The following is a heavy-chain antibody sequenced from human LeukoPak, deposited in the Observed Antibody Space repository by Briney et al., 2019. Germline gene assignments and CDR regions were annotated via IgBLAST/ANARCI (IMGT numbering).Heavy chain of an antibody. J-gene: IGHJ4*02. V-gene: IGHV3-30-3*01. D-gene: IGHD6-6*01. CDR2: ISYDGSNK. Sequence: GGSLRLSCAASGFTFSSYAMHWVRQAPGKGLEWVAVISYDGSNKYYADSVKGRFTISRDNSKNTLYLQMNSLRAEDTAVYYYARDMYSSSSATDYWGQGTLVTVSS. CDR1: GFTFSSYA. CDR3: ARDMYSSSSATDY.